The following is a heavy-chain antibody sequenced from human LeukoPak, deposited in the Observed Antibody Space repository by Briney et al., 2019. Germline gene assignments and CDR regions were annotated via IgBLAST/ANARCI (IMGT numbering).Heavy chain of an antibody. CDR3: LRDRGYRTYDC. CDR2: IRQDGSEN. Sequence: GGSLRLSCTASGFTFSYYWINWVRQAPGKGQEWVASIRQDGSENLYVDSEKGGFTISRDNAKNSVYLQMNNLRAEDTAVYYCLRDRGYRTYDCWGQGTLVTVSS. CDR1: GFTFSYYW. J-gene: IGHJ4*02. V-gene: IGHV3-7*01. D-gene: IGHD6-13*01.